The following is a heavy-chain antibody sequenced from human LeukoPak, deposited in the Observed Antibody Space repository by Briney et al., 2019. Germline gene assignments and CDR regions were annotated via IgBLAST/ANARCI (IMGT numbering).Heavy chain of an antibody. Sequence: GESLKISCKGSGYSFTSFWIGWVRQMPGKGLEWMGIIYPGDSDTRYTPSFQGQVTISADRSISTAYLQWSSLKASDTAMYYCARRGYCTNGVCYPDSVDYWGQGTLDTVSS. V-gene: IGHV5-51*01. J-gene: IGHJ4*02. D-gene: IGHD2-8*01. CDR3: ARRGYCTNGVCYPDSVDY. CDR1: GYSFTSFW. CDR2: IYPGDSDT.